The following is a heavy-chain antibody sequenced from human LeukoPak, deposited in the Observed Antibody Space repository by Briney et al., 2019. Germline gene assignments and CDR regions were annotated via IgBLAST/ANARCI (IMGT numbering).Heavy chain of an antibody. CDR3: ARLISSSWYGGAFDI. CDR1: GGSISSYY. V-gene: IGHV4-4*07. CDR2: IYTSGST. Sequence: PSETLSLTCTVSGGSISSYYWSWIRQPAGKGLEWIGRIYTSGSTNYNPSLKSRVTMSVDTSKNQLSLKLSSVTAADTAVYYCARLISSSWYGGAFDIWGQGTMVTVSS. J-gene: IGHJ3*02. D-gene: IGHD6-13*01.